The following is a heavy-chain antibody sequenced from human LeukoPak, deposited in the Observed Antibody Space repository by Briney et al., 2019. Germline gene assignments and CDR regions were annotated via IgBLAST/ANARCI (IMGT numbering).Heavy chain of an antibody. CDR1: GGSFSGYY. J-gene: IGHJ4*02. Sequence: SETLSLTCAVYGGSFSGYYWSWIRQPPGKGLEWIGEINHSGSTNYNPSLKSRVTISVDTSKNQFSLKLSPVTAAGTAVYYCARWVVPAAIDYWGQGTLVTVSS. D-gene: IGHD2-2*02. CDR3: ARWVVPAAIDY. CDR2: INHSGST. V-gene: IGHV4-34*01.